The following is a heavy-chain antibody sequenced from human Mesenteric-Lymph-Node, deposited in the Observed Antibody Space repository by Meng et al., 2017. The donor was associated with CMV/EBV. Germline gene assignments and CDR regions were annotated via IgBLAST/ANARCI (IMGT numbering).Heavy chain of an antibody. J-gene: IGHJ5*02. CDR3: ARGGRGYRHYNWFDP. V-gene: IGHV4-34*01. D-gene: IGHD3-16*02. Sequence: SETLSLTCAVYGGSFSGYYWSWIRQPPGKGLEWIGEINHSGSTNYNPSLKSRVTISVDTSKNQFSLKLSSVTAADTAVYYCARGGRGYRHYNWFDPWGQGTLVTVSS. CDR1: GGSFSGYY. CDR2: INHSGST.